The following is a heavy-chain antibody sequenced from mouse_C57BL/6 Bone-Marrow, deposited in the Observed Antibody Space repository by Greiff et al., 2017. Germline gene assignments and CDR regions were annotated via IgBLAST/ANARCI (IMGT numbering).Heavy chain of an antibody. CDR3: AIYYGSSYGAMDY. CDR2: INPNNGGT. V-gene: IGHV1-26*01. Sequence: VQLQQSGPELVKPGASVKISCKASGYTFTDYYMNWVKQSHGKSLEWIGDINPNNGGTSYNQKFKGKATLTVDKYSSTAYMELQSLTSKDSAVYYFAIYYGSSYGAMDYWGQGTSVTVSS. J-gene: IGHJ4*01. CDR1: GYTFTDYY. D-gene: IGHD1-1*01.